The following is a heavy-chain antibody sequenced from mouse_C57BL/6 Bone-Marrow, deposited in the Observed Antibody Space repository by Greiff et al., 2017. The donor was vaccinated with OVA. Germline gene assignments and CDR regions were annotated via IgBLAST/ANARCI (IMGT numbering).Heavy chain of an antibody. CDR1: GYTFTDYE. V-gene: IGHV1-15*01. Sequence: VQLKESGAELVRPGASVTLSCKASGYTFTDYEMHWVKQTPVHGLEWIGAIDPETGGTAYNQKFKGKAILTADKSSSTAYMELRSLTSEDSAVYYCTRGGIYYDYDVGDFDYWGQGTTLTVSS. CDR3: TRGGIYYDYDVGDFDY. J-gene: IGHJ2*01. D-gene: IGHD2-4*01. CDR2: IDPETGGT.